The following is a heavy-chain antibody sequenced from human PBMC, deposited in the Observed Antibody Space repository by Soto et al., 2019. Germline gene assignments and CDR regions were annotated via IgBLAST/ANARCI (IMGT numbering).Heavy chain of an antibody. CDR3: AKTASYSNYVGGFDY. J-gene: IGHJ4*02. CDR1: GFTFSSYA. D-gene: IGHD4-4*01. Sequence: GGSLRLSCAASGFTFSSYAMSWVRKAPGKGLEWVSAISGSGSSTYYADSVKGRFTISRDNSKNTLYLQMNSLRAEDTAVYYCAKTASYSNYVGGFDYWGQGTLVTVSS. CDR2: ISGSGSST. V-gene: IGHV3-23*01.